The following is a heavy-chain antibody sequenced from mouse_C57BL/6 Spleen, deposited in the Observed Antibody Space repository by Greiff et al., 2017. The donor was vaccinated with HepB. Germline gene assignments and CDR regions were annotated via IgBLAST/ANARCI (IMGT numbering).Heavy chain of an antibody. CDR3: ARGNYDYAMDY. CDR1: GYTFTSYW. D-gene: IGHD1-1*01. CDR2: IDPSDSYT. Sequence: QVHVKQPGAELVMPGASVKLSCKASGYTFTSYWMHWVKQRPGQGLEWIGEIDPSDSYTNYNQKFKGKSTLTVDKSSSTAYMQLSSLTSEDSAVYYCARGNYDYAMDYWGQGTSVTVSS. J-gene: IGHJ4*01. V-gene: IGHV1-69*01.